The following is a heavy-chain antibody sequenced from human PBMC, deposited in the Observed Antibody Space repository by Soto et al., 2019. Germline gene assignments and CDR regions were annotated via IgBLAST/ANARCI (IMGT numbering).Heavy chain of an antibody. CDR3: ARHLGGYYDSSGYQGPRTEWSIGY. Sequence: EVQLVQSGAEVKKPGESLKISCKGSGYSFTSYWIGWVRQMPGKGLEWMGIIYPGDSDTRYSPSFQGQVTISADKSISTAYLQWSSLKASDTAMYYCARHLGGYYDSSGYQGPRTEWSIGYWGQGTLVTVSS. J-gene: IGHJ4*02. CDR1: GYSFTSYW. V-gene: IGHV5-51*01. D-gene: IGHD3-22*01. CDR2: IYPGDSDT.